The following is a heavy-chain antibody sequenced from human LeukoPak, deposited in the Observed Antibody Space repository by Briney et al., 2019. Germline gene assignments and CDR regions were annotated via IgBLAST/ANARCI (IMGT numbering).Heavy chain of an antibody. CDR2: IYYSGST. CDR3: ARRRRYCSGGSCYLGAFDI. CDR1: GGSISSYY. Sequence: PSETLSLTCTVSGGSISSYYWSWIRQPPGKGLEWIGYIYYSGSTNYNPSLKSRVTISVDTSKNQFSLKLSSVTAADTAVYYCARRRRYCSGGSCYLGAFDIRGQGTMVTVSS. V-gene: IGHV4-59*08. J-gene: IGHJ3*02. D-gene: IGHD2-15*01.